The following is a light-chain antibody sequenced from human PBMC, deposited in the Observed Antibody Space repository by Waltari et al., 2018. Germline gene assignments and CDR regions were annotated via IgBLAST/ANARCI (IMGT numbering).Light chain of an antibody. CDR1: SSDVGSYNL. J-gene: IGLJ3*02. Sequence: QSALTQPASVSGSPGQSITISCPGTSSDVGSYNLVSWYQQHPGKAPKLMIYEGSKRPSVFSNRFAGSKSGNTSFLTISVLHAEDEADYCCCSYAGSNWVFGGGTKLTVL. V-gene: IGLV2-23*01. CDR3: CSYAGSNWV. CDR2: EGS.